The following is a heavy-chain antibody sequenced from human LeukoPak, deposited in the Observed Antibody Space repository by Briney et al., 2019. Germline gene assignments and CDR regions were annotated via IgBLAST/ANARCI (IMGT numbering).Heavy chain of an antibody. CDR3: ARYSGSYALFDY. CDR2: IYYSGST. Sequence: SETLSLTWIVSGGSISSYYWSWIRQPPGKGLEWIGYIYYSGSTNYNPSLKSRVTISVDTSKNQFSLKLSSVTAADTAVYYCARYSGSYALFDYWGQGTLVTVSS. J-gene: IGHJ4*02. CDR1: GGSISSYY. D-gene: IGHD1-26*01. V-gene: IGHV4-59*01.